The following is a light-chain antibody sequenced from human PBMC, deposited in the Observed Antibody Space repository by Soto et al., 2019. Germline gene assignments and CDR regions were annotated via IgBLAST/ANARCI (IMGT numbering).Light chain of an antibody. Sequence: QAVVTQPPSASGTPGQRVTISCSGSSSNIGTNYVYWYQQLPGTAPKLLIYSNNQRPSGVPDRFSGSKSGTSASLAISGLRSEVEADYFCAAWDDGLNGPGVFGGGTKLTVL. J-gene: IGLJ3*02. CDR2: SNN. CDR3: AAWDDGLNGPGV. CDR1: SSNIGTNY. V-gene: IGLV1-47*01.